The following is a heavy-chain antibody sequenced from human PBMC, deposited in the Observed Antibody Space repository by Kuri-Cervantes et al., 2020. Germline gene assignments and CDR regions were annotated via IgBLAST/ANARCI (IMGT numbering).Heavy chain of an antibody. V-gene: IGHV4-34*01. J-gene: IGHJ4*02. D-gene: IGHD4-17*01. CDR2: INHSGST. Sequence: SETLSLTCAVYGGSFSGYYWSWIRQPPGKGLEWIGEINHSGSTNYNPSLKSRVTISVDTSKNQFSLKLSSVTAADTAVYYCARDDYGDVGGYWGQGTLVTVS. CDR1: GGSFSGYY. CDR3: ARDDYGDVGGY.